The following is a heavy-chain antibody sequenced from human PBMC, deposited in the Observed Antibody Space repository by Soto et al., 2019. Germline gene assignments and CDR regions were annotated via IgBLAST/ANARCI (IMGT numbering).Heavy chain of an antibody. D-gene: IGHD5-18*01. J-gene: IGHJ4*02. CDR3: ASLDTARVETAGY. V-gene: IGHV3-7*01. Sequence: PGGSLRLSCAVSGFSFSSYWMSWVRQAPGKGLEWVANIKQGGTETYYVDSVKGRFTISKDHAKNSLYLQMNSLRVEDTALYYCASLDTARVETAGYWGQGTLVTVSS. CDR1: GFSFSSYW. CDR2: IKQGGTET.